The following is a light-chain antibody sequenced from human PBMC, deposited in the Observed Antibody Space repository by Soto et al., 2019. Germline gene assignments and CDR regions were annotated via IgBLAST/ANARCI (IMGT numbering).Light chain of an antibody. J-gene: IGLJ1*01. CDR1: NSDVGGYNY. CDR2: GVT. V-gene: IGLV2-14*01. CDR3: SSYTNNGATV. Sequence: QSALTQPASASGSPGQSITIFCTGTNSDVGGYNYVSWYHQHPGKAHKLIIYGVTNRPSGVSDRFSGSKSGYTASLTISGLRAEDEADYYYSSYTNNGATVFASGTKLTVL.